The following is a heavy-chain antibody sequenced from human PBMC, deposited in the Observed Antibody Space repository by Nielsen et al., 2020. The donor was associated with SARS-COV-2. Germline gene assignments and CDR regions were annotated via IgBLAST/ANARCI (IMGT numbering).Heavy chain of an antibody. CDR3: ARETSTRYCSSTSCYYYYGMDV. V-gene: IGHV1-3*01. J-gene: IGHJ6*02. Sequence: WVRQAPGQRLEWMGWINAGNGNTKYSQKFQGRVTITRDTSASTAYMELSSPRSEDTAVYYCARETSTRYCSSTSCYYYYGMDVWGQGTTVTVSS. CDR2: INAGNGNT. D-gene: IGHD2-2*01.